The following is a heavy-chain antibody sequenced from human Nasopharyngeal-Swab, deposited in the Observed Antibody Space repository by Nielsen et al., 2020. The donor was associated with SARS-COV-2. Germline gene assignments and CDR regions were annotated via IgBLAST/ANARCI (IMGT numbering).Heavy chain of an antibody. V-gene: IGHV5-51*01. CDR2: IYHGDSDT. Sequence: KVSCKGSGYSFTSYWIGWVRQMPGKGLEWMGIIYHGDSDTRYSPSFQGQVTISADKSISTAYLQWSSLKASDTAMYYCARLEVQRSFGVVNWFDPWGQGTLVTVSS. CDR3: ARLEVQRSFGVVNWFDP. D-gene: IGHD3-3*01. J-gene: IGHJ5*02. CDR1: GYSFTSYW.